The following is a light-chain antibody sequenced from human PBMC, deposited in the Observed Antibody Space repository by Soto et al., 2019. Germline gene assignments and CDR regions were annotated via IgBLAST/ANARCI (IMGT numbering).Light chain of an antibody. CDR2: DAS. J-gene: IGKJ1*01. V-gene: IGKV1-5*01. CDR3: QQYNSYPYVA. CDR1: QSISSW. Sequence: DIQMSQSASTLSASVGDRVTITCRASQSISSWLAWYQQKPGKAPKLLIYDASSLESGVPSRFSGSGSGTEFTLTISSLQPDDFATYYCQQYNSYPYVAFGQGTKVDIK.